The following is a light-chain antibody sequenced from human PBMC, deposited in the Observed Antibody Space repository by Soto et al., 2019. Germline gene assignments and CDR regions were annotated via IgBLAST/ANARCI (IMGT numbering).Light chain of an antibody. CDR1: HTISSSY. V-gene: IGKV3-20*01. Sequence: EIVLTQSPGTLSLSPGERATLSCRASHTISSSYLAWYQQKPGQAPRLLMYGISRRATGIPDRFSGSGSGTGFTLTITSLEPEDFAVYYCQQYVTSSPRTFGQGTKVEIK. CDR3: QQYVTSSPRT. J-gene: IGKJ1*01. CDR2: GIS.